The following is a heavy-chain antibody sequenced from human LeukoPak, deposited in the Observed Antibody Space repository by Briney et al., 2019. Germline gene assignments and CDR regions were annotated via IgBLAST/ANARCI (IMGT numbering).Heavy chain of an antibody. CDR2: ISGSGGST. CDR1: GFTFSSYA. D-gene: IGHD5-18*01. Sequence: GGSLRLSCAASGFTFSSYAMSWVRQAPGKGLEWVSAISGSGGSTYYADSVKGRLTISRDNSKNTLYLQMNSLRAEDTAVYYCAKHVDTAMANWAGYYYYGMDVWGQGTTVTVSS. J-gene: IGHJ6*02. CDR3: AKHVDTAMANWAGYYYYGMDV. V-gene: IGHV3-23*01.